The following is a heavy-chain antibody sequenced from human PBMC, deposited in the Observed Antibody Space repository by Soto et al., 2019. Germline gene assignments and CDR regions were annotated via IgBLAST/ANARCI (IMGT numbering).Heavy chain of an antibody. CDR3: ARESGGATATLDYYYFSMDV. V-gene: IGHV1-2*04. CDR2: INPNGGVT. J-gene: IGHJ6*03. Sequence: QVQLVQSGAEVRKPGASVTVSCRSSGDSFNDYYIHWVRQDPGQGFEWMGWINPNGGVTKYAQKFQRWVSMTRDTSIRTVYMQLSRLRSDDTAVYYCARESGGATATLDYYYFSMDVWGTGTTVTVSS. D-gene: IGHD5-12*01. CDR1: GDSFNDYY.